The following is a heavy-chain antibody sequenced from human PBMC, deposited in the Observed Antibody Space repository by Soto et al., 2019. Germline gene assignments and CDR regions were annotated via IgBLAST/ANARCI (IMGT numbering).Heavy chain of an antibody. CDR1: GYTFTNYA. V-gene: IGHV1-3*01. D-gene: IGHD2-2*02. CDR2: INAGNGNT. J-gene: IGHJ4*02. CDR3: ASSFTVPAAIAY. Sequence: ASVKVSCQASGYTFTNYAVHWVRQAPGQRLEWMGWINAGNGNTKYSQKFQGRVTITRDTSASTAYMELSSLRSEDTAVYYCASSFTVPAAIAYWGQGTLVTVS.